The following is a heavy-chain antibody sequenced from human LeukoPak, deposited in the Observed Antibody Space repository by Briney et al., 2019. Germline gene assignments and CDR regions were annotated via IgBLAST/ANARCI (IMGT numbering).Heavy chain of an antibody. CDR2: IYTSGST. J-gene: IGHJ3*02. CDR3: ARQKCTSASCLTKNAFDI. D-gene: IGHD2-2*01. Sequence: SETLSLTCTVSGSISGYYWSWIRQPPGKGLEWIGYIYTSGSTNYNPSLESRVTISVDTSKNQFSLGLSSVTVADTAAYYCARQKCTSASCLTKNAFDIWGQGTMVTVSS. V-gene: IGHV4-4*09. CDR1: GSISGYY.